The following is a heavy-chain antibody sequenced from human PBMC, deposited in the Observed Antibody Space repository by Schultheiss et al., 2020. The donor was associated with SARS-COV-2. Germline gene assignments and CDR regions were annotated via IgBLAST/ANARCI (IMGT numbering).Heavy chain of an antibody. D-gene: IGHD3-16*01. CDR2: INSDGSST. CDR3: ARGSGAFGGRSAAHYYYYGMDV. CDR1: RFTFTNYW. Sequence: GGSLRLSCAASRFTFTNYWMDWVRQAPGKGLVWVSRINSDGSSTSYADSVKGRFTISRDNARNTLYLQMNSLRAEDTAVNYCARGSGAFGGRSAAHYYYYGMDVWGQGTTVTVSS. V-gene: IGHV3-74*01. J-gene: IGHJ6*02.